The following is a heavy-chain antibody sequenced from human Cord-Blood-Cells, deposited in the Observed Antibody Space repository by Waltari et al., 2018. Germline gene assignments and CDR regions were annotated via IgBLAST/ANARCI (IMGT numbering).Heavy chain of an antibody. CDR1: VYTFTGHH. Sequence: QVQLVPSGAEVKKPGASVKVSCQASVYTFTGHHMHWVRQAPGQGLEWMGWINPNSGGTNYAQKFQGRVTMTRDTSISTAYMELSRLRSDDTAVYYCARDFGWGSFWYFDLWGRGTLVTVSS. V-gene: IGHV1-2*02. J-gene: IGHJ2*01. CDR3: ARDFGWGSFWYFDL. D-gene: IGHD3-9*01. CDR2: INPNSGGT.